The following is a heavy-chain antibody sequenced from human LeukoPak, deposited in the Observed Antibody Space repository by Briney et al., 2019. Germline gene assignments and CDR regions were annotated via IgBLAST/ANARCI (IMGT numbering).Heavy chain of an antibody. V-gene: IGHV3-21*01. CDR3: ARDPTVLGSYSSFGFDS. CDR2: VDCGSGYI. D-gene: IGHD1-26*01. Sequence: GGSLRLFCAACGFTFTEYYIHGVRQAPGKGLEEVSCVDCGSGYIYYAESVKGRFTTSRDNVKKSVYLQMNSLRDDDTAVYYCARDPTVLGSYSSFGFDSWGPGTLVTVSS. CDR1: GFTFTEYY. J-gene: IGHJ4*02.